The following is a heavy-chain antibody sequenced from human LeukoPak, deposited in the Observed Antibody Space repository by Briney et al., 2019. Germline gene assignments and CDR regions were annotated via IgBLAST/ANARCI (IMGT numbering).Heavy chain of an antibody. D-gene: IGHD5-18*01. V-gene: IGHV3-30-3*01. J-gene: IGHJ3*02. CDR2: ISYDGSNK. CDR1: GFTFSSYA. CDR3: ARERWIQLWSRTEAFDI. Sequence: PGRSLRLSCAASGFTFSSYAMHWVRQAPGKGLEWVAVISYDGSNKYYADSVKGRFTISRDNSKNTLYLQMNSLRAEDTAVYYCARERWIQLWSRTEAFDIWGQGTMVTVSS.